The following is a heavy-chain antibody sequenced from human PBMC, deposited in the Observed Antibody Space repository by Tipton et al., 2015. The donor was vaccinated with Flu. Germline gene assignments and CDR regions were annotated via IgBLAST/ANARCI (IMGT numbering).Heavy chain of an antibody. Sequence: QLVQSGGGLVKPGGYLRLSCAASGFTFSDDYMSWIRQAPGKGLEWVLHISSSGSTINYADSVKGRFTISRDNAKNSLYLQMNSLRAEDTAVYYCARDHPPSITVLGEITDYFGMDVWGQGTTVTVSS. CDR3: ARDHPPSITVLGEITDYFGMDV. J-gene: IGHJ6*02. CDR1: GFTFSDDY. CDR2: ISSSGSTI. D-gene: IGHD3-3*01. V-gene: IGHV3-11*01.